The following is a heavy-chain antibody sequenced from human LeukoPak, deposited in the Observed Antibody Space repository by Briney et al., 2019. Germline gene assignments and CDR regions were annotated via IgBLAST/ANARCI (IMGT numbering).Heavy chain of an antibody. D-gene: IGHD1-26*01. V-gene: IGHV1-69*04. CDR1: GGTFSSYA. J-gene: IGHJ4*02. CDR3: ARDPTYYSGSYY. CDR2: IIPILGIA. Sequence: SVKVSCKASGGTFSSYAISWVRQAPGQGLEWMGRIIPILGIANYAQKFQGRVTITADKSTSTAYMELSSLRSEDTAAYYCARDPTYYSGSYYWGQGTLVTVSS.